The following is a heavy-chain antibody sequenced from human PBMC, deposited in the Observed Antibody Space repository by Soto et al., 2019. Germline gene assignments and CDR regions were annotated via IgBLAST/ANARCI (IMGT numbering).Heavy chain of an antibody. CDR1: GYTFINYG. D-gene: IGHD5-12*01. CDR2: ISAYNNKT. J-gene: IGHJ6*03. Sequence: QVQLVQSGAEVKKPGASVKVSCKASGYTFINYGVSWVRQAPGQGLEWMGWISAYNNKTNFSQKFQGRVTMTTGPSATTAYMELRSLRADATAVYYCARRVVGGYATITSYYSMDVWGRGTTVTVSS. CDR3: ARRVVGGYATITSYYSMDV. V-gene: IGHV1-18*01.